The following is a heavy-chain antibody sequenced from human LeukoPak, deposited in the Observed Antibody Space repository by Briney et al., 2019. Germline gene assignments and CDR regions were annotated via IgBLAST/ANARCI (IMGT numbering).Heavy chain of an antibody. CDR1: GYTFTTYD. J-gene: IGHJ3*02. CDR3: ARSSPAGAFDI. D-gene: IGHD6-19*01. CDR2: INPNSGGT. V-gene: IGHV1-2*02. Sequence: GASVKVSCKASGYTFTTYDINWVRQATGQGLEWMGWINPNSGGTNYAQKFQGRVTMTRDTSISTAYMELSRLRSDDTAVYYCARSSPAGAFDIWGQGTMVTVSS.